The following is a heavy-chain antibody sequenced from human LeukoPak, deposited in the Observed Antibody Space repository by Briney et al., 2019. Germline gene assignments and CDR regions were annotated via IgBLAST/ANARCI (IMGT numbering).Heavy chain of an antibody. CDR3: ARGQTPVSGSWYAALNYYYYYGMDV. CDR1: GYTFTIYD. D-gene: IGHD2-2*01. J-gene: IGHJ6*02. V-gene: IGHV1-8*01. CDR2: MNPNSGNT. Sequence: ASVKVSCTASGYTFTIYDINWVRQATGQGLEWMGWMNPNSGNTGYAQKFQGRVTMTRNTSISTAYMELSSLRSEDTAVYYCARGQTPVSGSWYAALNYYYYYGMDVWGQGTTVTVSS.